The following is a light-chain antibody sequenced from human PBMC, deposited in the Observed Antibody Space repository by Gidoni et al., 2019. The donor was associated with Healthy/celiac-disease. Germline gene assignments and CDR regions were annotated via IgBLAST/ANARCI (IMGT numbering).Light chain of an antibody. V-gene: IGLV2-14*01. CDR3: SSYTSSSTLVV. CDR1: SSDVGGYKY. Sequence: QSALTQPASVSGPPGQSSTISCTGTSSDVGGYKYVSWYQQHPGKAPKLMIYDVSNRPSGVSNRFSGSKSGNTASLTISGLQAEDEADYYCSSYTSSSTLVVFGGGTKLTVL. J-gene: IGLJ2*01. CDR2: DVS.